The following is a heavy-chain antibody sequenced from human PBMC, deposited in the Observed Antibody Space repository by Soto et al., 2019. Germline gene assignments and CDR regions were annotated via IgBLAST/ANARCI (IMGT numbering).Heavy chain of an antibody. J-gene: IGHJ6*03. CDR2: NYYSGST. V-gene: IGHV4-30-4*01. D-gene: IGHD6-13*01. Sequence: QVRLQESGPGLVKPSQTLSLTCTVSGGSISSGDYYWGWIRQPPGKGLEWMGYNYYSGSTYDNPSPQSRVTISVDTPKNQSSLKLSSVTAADTAVYYCAGDLTAAPGYMDVLGQGTTVTVSS. CDR1: GGSISSGDYY. CDR3: AGDLTAAPGYMDV.